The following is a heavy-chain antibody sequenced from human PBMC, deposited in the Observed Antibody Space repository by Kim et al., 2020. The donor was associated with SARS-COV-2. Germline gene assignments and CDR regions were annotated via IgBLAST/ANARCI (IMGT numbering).Heavy chain of an antibody. D-gene: IGHD6-13*01. CDR3: ATIEAAGSIRFRFDY. Sequence: SETLSLTCIVSGGSISSSSYFWGWIRQPPGKGLEWIASIYYSGNTYYNPSLQSRVTISADTSKNQFSLKFSSVTAADTAVYYCATIEAAGSIRFRFDYWGRRTRVSVPS. CDR1: GGSISSSSYF. J-gene: IGHJ4*02. V-gene: IGHV4-39*01. CDR2: IYYSGNT.